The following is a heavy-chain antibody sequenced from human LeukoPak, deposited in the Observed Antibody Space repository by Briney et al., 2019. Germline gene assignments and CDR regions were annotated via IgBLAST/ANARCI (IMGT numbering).Heavy chain of an antibody. D-gene: IGHD3-10*01. CDR2: IRGGGGST. Sequence: PGGSLRLSCAASGFTFSSYAMSWVRQAPGKGLEWVSSIRGGGGSTHYADSVKGRFTISRDNSKNTLYLQMNSLRAEDTAVYYCAKAPTYYYGSGSHSVLDYWGQGTLVTVSS. CDR3: AKAPTYYYGSGSHSVLDY. V-gene: IGHV3-23*01. CDR1: GFTFSSYA. J-gene: IGHJ4*02.